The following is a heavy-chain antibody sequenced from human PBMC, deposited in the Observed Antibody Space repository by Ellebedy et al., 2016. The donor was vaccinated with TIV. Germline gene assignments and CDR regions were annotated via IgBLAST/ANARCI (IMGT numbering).Heavy chain of an antibody. Sequence: PGGSLRLSCAASGFTLSSHSMNWVRQAPGKGLEWVSSISSFSNYIYHLDSLKGRFTISRDNAKNSVFLQMNSLRAEDTAVYYCARDLPDYGDYKLLYGMDVWGQGTTVTVS. CDR2: ISSFSNYI. CDR1: GFTLSSHS. V-gene: IGHV3-21*01. CDR3: ARDLPDYGDYKLLYGMDV. D-gene: IGHD4-17*01. J-gene: IGHJ6*02.